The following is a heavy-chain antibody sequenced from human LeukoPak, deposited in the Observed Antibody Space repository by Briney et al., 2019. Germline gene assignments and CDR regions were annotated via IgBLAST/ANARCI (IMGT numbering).Heavy chain of an antibody. V-gene: IGHV4-30-2*01. CDR1: GGSISSGGYS. CDR2: IYHSGST. CDR3: ARGGRYSSSSRNVWFGP. J-gene: IGHJ5*02. Sequence: SQTLSLTCAVSGGSISSGGYSWSWIRQPPGKGLEWIGYIYHSGSTYYNPSLKSRVTISVDRSKNQFSLKLSSVTAADTAVYYCARGGRYSSSSRNVWFGPWGQGTLVTVSS. D-gene: IGHD6-6*01.